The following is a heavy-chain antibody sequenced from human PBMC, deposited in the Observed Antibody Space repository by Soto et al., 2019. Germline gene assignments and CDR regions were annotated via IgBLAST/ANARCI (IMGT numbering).Heavy chain of an antibody. CDR1: GFTFSSYA. CDR2: ISYDGSNK. CDR3: VREGL. J-gene: IGHJ4*02. Sequence: QVQLVESGGGVVQPGRSLRLSCAASGFTFSSYAMHWVRQAPGNGLEWVAVISYDGSNKYYADSVKGRFTISRDNSKNMLYLQINSLRAEDTAVYYCVREGLWGQGTLVTVSS. V-gene: IGHV3-30-3*01.